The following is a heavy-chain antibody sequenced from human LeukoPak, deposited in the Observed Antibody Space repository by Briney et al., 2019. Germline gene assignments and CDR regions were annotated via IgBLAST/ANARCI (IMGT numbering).Heavy chain of an antibody. V-gene: IGHV3-53*01. CDR1: GFIVSSSY. CDR3: ARGYSSAYYYYYGMDV. J-gene: IGHJ6*02. CDR2: IYGGGTT. Sequence: PGGSLRLSCAASGFIVSSSYMSWVRQAPGKGLEWVSIIYGGGTTYYADSVKGRFTMSRDNSKNTLYLQMNSLRAEDTAVYYCARGYSSAYYYYYGMDVWGQGTTVTVSS. D-gene: IGHD5-18*01.